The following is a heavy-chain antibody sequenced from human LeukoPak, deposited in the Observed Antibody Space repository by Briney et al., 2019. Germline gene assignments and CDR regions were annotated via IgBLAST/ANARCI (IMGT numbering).Heavy chain of an antibody. D-gene: IGHD1-14*01. CDR2: ISSDSGTI. J-gene: IGHJ5*02. Sequence: GGSLRLSCGASGLTFSTYGMNWVRQAPGKGLEWVSYISSDSGTIYYADSVKGRFTISRDNAKKSLYLQMNSLRAEDTAVYYCARAAQPGFDPWGQGTLVTVSS. V-gene: IGHV3-48*01. CDR1: GLTFSTYG. CDR3: ARAAQPGFDP.